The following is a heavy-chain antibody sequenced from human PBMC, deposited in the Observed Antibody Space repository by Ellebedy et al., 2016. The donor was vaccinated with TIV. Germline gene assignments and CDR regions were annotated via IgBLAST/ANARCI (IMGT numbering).Heavy chain of an antibody. D-gene: IGHD2-15*01. V-gene: IGHV3-7*01. J-gene: IGHJ4*02. CDR2: IKQDGSEA. CDR3: ARDIYCSGGSCWGFDF. Sequence: GESLKISXVVSGITFSNTWMSWVRQAPGKGLEWVANIKQDGSEAYYVDSVKGRFTISRDNAKNLLYLQMSGLRGEDTAVYYCARDIYCSGGSCWGFDFWGQGTLVTVSS. CDR1: GITFSNTW.